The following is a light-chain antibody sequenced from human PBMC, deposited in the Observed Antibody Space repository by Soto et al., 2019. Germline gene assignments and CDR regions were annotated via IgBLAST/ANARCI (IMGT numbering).Light chain of an antibody. CDR2: SAS. CDR1: QDISDH. V-gene: IGKV1-27*01. Sequence: DFQMTQSPSYLSASIGDRVTVSCRVSQDISDHVAWYQQKPGKPPKLLIYSASTLYSGVPSRFSGSGSGTNFTLTIGSVQPEDFATYYCQKLGSSPWTFGQGTKVDI. CDR3: QKLGSSPWT. J-gene: IGKJ1*01.